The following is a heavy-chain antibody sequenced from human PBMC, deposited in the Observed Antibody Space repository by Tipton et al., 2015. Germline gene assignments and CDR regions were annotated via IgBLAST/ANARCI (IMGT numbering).Heavy chain of an antibody. D-gene: IGHD3-22*01. V-gene: IGHV4-59*11. J-gene: IGHJ4*02. CDR3: ARGVRTVYYDSSGYPHFDY. CDR2: ISYSGTT. Sequence: TLSLTCTVSGGSISSHYWSWIRQSPGKGLEWIGYISYSGTTNYNPSLNSRVTISVDTSKNQFSLKVTSVAAADSAVYYCARGVRTVYYDSSGYPHFDYWGQGTLVTVSS. CDR1: GGSISSHY.